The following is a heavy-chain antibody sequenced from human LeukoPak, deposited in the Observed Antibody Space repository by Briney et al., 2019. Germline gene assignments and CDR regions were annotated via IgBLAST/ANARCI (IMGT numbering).Heavy chain of an antibody. CDR2: ISGYNGNT. Sequence: GASVKVSCKASGYTFTSYGISWVRQAPGQGLEWMGWISGYNGNTNYAQKFQGRVTTTTDTSTSTAYMELRSLRSDGTAVYYCARMAGLQYYDFWSGHYYFDYWGQGTLVTVSS. D-gene: IGHD3-3*01. J-gene: IGHJ4*02. V-gene: IGHV1-18*01. CDR3: ARMAGLQYYDFWSGHYYFDY. CDR1: GYTFTSYG.